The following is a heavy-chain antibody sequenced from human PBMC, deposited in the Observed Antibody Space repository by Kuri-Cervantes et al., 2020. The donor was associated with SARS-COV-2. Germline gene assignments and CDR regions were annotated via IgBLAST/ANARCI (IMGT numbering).Heavy chain of an antibody. V-gene: IGHV4-59*08. Sequence: ESLKISCTVSGGSISSYYWSWIRQPPGKGLEWIGYIYYSGSTNYNPSLKGRVTISVDTSKNQFSLKLSSVTAADTAVYYCARHIPYYDFWSGYYDAFDIWGQGTMVTVSS. CDR3: ARHIPYYDFWSGYYDAFDI. D-gene: IGHD3-3*01. CDR1: GGSISSYY. J-gene: IGHJ3*02. CDR2: IYYSGST.